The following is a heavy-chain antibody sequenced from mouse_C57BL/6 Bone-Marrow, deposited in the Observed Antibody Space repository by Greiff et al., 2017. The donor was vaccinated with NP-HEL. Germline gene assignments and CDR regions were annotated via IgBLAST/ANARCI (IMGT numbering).Heavy chain of an antibody. D-gene: IGHD1-1*01. CDR1: GYTFTSYW. Sequence: QVQLQQSGAELVKPGASVKMSCKASGYTFTSYWITWVKQRPGQGLEWIGDIYPGSGSTNYNEKFKSKATLTVDTSSSTAYMQLSSLTSEDSAVYYCARSGEGSNHWYFDVWGTGTTVTVSS. CDR3: ARSGEGSNHWYFDV. J-gene: IGHJ1*03. V-gene: IGHV1-55*01. CDR2: IYPGSGST.